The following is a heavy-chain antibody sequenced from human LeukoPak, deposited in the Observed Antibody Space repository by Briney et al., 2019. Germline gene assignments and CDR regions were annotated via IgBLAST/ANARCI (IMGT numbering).Heavy chain of an antibody. CDR1: GYTFTDYY. D-gene: IGHD5-18*01. CDR2: MNPNSGGT. V-gene: IGHV1-2*02. J-gene: IGHJ4*02. Sequence: GASVKVSCKASGYTFTDYYIHWVRQAPGQGLEWMAWMNPNSGGTSYAQKFQGRVTVTRDTSISTAYMELSRLKFDDTAVYYCARNTEGKSLDYWGQGTLVTVSS. CDR3: ARNTEGKSLDY.